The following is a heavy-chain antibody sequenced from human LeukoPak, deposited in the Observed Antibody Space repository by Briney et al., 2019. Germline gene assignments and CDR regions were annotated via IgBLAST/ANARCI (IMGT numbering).Heavy chain of an antibody. Sequence: SETLSLTCSVSGGSISSSSYYWGWIRQPPGKGLEWIGSLYYSGGTYYNPSPKSRVTISVDTAKNQFSLKLGSVTAADTAVYYCARQLNEARYFDYWGQGLLVTVSS. J-gene: IGHJ4*02. CDR1: GGSISSSSYY. CDR3: ARQLNEARYFDY. CDR2: LYYSGGT. V-gene: IGHV4-39*01.